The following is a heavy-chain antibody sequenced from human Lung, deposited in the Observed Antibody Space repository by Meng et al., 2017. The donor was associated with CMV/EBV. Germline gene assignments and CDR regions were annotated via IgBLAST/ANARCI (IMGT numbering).Heavy chain of an antibody. Sequence: GESLKISCAASEFSFSNYWMSWVRQAPGKGLEWVANIKEDGSEKYYVDSVKGRFTIPRDNAKNSLYLQMNSLRADDTAMYYCARLPVDTTFFIQEYYFDYWGQGXLVTVSS. CDR2: IKEDGSEK. V-gene: IGHV3-7*01. CDR3: ARLPVDTTFFIQEYYFDY. D-gene: IGHD3-3*01. J-gene: IGHJ4*02. CDR1: EFSFSNYW.